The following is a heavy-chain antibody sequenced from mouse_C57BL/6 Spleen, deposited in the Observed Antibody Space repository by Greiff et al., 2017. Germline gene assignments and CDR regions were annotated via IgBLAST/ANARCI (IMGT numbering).Heavy chain of an antibody. Sequence: VQLQQPGAELVMPGASVKLSCKASGYTFTSYWMHWVKQRPGQGLEWIGEIDPSDSYTNYNQKFQGKSTLTVDKSSSTAYLQLSSLTSEDSAVYYCALDSASYVHMDYWGKGTSVTVSS. V-gene: IGHV1-69*01. J-gene: IGHJ4*01. D-gene: IGHD3-2*02. CDR3: ALDSASYVHMDY. CDR2: IDPSDSYT. CDR1: GYTFTSYW.